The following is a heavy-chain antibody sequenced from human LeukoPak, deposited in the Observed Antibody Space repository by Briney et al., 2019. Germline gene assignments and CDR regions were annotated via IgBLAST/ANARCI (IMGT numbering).Heavy chain of an antibody. V-gene: IGHV3-7*01. CDR3: ARGDYYDSSGSYIDAFDV. CDR2: IKQDGSEK. J-gene: IGHJ3*01. CDR1: GFTFSRYW. D-gene: IGHD3-22*01. Sequence: PGGSLRLSCAASGFTFSRYWMSWVRQAPGKGLKWLANIKQDGSEKYYVDSVKGRFTISRDNARYSLYLQVNSLRAEDTAMYFCARGDYYDSSGSYIDAFDVWGLGTLVTVSS.